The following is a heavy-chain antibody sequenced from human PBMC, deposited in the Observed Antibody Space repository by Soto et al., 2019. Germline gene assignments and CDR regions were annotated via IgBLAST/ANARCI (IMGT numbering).Heavy chain of an antibody. D-gene: IGHD2-15*01. CDR1: GGTFSSYA. CDR3: ARESRYRSGGRCSFLPGLDY. CDR2: IIPIFGTA. J-gene: IGHJ4*02. Sequence: QVQLVQSGAEVKKPGSSVKVSCKASGGTFSSYAISWVRQAPGQGLEWMGGIIPIFGTANYAQKFQGRVTITADESTSTAYMDLSSLRSDDTAVYYCARESRYRSGGRCSFLPGLDYWGQGTLVPVCS. V-gene: IGHV1-69*12.